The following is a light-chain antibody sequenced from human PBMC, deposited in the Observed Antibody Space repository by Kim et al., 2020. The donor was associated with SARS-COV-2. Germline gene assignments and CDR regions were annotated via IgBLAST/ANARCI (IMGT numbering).Light chain of an antibody. CDR2: DVS. J-gene: IGLJ2*01. Sequence: VTISCAGTSRDVGGYNYVSWYQQHPGKAPKRMIYDVSKRPSGVPDRFSGSKSGNTASLNISGLQAEDEADYYCCSYAGSYTFVVFGGGTQLTVL. V-gene: IGLV2-11*01. CDR1: SRDVGGYNY. CDR3: CSYAGSYTFVV.